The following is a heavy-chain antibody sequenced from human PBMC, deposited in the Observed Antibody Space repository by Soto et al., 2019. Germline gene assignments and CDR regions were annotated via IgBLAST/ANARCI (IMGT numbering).Heavy chain of an antibody. CDR3: ARGLEGNAFDV. J-gene: IGHJ3*01. D-gene: IGHD1-1*01. CDR2: IYSGGST. Sequence: GGSLRLSCAASGFTVSSSYMSWVRQAPGKGLEWVSVIYSGGSTYYADSVKGRFTISRDNSKNTLYLQMNSLRAEDTAVYYCARGLEGNAFDVWGQGTMVTVSS. V-gene: IGHV3-53*01. CDR1: GFTVSSSY.